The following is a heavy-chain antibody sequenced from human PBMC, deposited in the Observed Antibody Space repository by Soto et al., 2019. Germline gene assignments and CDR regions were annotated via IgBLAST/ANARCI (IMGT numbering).Heavy chain of an antibody. V-gene: IGHV6-1*01. J-gene: IGHJ4*02. CDR1: GDSVSSNNAA. CDR3: VRERGEEDYQDGSDYYYFDY. Sequence: SQTLSLTCAISGDSVSSNNAAWNWIRQSPSRGLEWLGRTYYGSKWYSDYAVFVKSRVSINPDTSKNQFSLQLSSVTPEDTAVYYCVRERGEEDYQDGSDYYYFDYWGQGALVTVSP. CDR2: TYYGSKWYS. D-gene: IGHD3-22*01.